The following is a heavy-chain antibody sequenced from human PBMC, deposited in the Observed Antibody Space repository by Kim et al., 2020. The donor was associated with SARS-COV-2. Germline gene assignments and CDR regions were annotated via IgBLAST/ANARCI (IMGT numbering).Heavy chain of an antibody. Sequence: KWHNDYAVSVKSRITINPDPSKNEFSLQLDSVTPEDTAVYYCARKNYFDTWGQGTLVTVSS. CDR3: ARKNYFDT. CDR2: KWHN. V-gene: IGHV6-1*01. D-gene: IGHD1-7*01. J-gene: IGHJ5*02.